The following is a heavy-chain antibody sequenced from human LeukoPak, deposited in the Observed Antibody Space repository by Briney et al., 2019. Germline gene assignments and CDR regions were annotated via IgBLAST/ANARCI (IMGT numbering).Heavy chain of an antibody. CDR1: GYTFNNYG. CDR3: ARAVHEEQLERPGFYEGSFDP. V-gene: IGHV1-2*02. Sequence: ASVKVSCKASGYTFNNYGISWVRQAPGQGLEWMGWINPNSGGTNYAQKFQGRVTMTRDTSISTAYMELSRLRSDDTAVYYCARAVHEEQLERPGFYEGSFDPWGQGTLVTVSS. CDR2: INPNSGGT. J-gene: IGHJ5*02. D-gene: IGHD1-1*01.